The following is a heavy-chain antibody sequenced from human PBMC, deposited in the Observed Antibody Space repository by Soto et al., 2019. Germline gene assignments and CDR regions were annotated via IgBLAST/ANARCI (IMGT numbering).Heavy chain of an antibody. CDR1: GFSLSTTEMC. CDR2: IDWDDDK. D-gene: IGHD1-26*01. J-gene: IGHJ6*02. V-gene: IGHV2-70*01. CDR3: ARIPRRVYVGSTSYYYYGMDV. Sequence: SGPTLVNPTQTLTLTCIFTGFSLSTTEMCVSWIRQPPGKALEWLALIDWDDDKYYSTSLKTRLTISKDTSKNQVVLTMTNMDPVDTATYYCARIPRRVYVGSTSYYYYGMDVWRHGTTATVSS.